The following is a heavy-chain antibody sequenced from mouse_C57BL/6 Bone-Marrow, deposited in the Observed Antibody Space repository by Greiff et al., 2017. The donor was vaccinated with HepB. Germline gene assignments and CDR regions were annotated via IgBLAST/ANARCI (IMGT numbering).Heavy chain of an antibody. CDR2: SRNKANDYTT. J-gene: IGHJ1*03. CDR1: GFTFSDFY. D-gene: IGHD2-2*01. Sequence: EVQVVESGGGLVQSGRSLRLSCATSGFTFSDFYMEWVRQAPGKGLEWIAASRNKANDYTTEYSASVKGRFIVSRDTSQSILYLQMNALRAEDTAIDYCARDPLSTMVTTDWYFDVWGTGTTVTVSS. V-gene: IGHV7-1*01. CDR3: ARDPLSTMVTTDWYFDV.